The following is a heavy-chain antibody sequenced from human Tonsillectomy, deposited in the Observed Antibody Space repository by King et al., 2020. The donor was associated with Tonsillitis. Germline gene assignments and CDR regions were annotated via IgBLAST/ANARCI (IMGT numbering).Heavy chain of an antibody. CDR1: GGSISNRSYY. CDR3: ARLIPTSMTEYYFTY. J-gene: IGHJ4*02. Sequence: LQLQESGPGLVKPSETLSLTCTVSGGSISNRSYYWGWLRQPPGKGLECIGSIYYSGNTYYNPSLKSRVTISVDTSKNQFSLKLSSVTAADTAVYYCARLIPTSMTEYYFTYWGQGTLVTVSS. CDR2: IYYSGNT. V-gene: IGHV4-39*01.